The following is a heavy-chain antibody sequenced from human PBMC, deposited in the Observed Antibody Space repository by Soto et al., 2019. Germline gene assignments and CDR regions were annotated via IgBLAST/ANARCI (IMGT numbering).Heavy chain of an antibody. CDR3: ASPLPDITMVLPSAFDI. CDR1: GGSISSSSYY. V-gene: IGHV4-39*01. Sequence: QLQLQESGPGLVKPSETLSLTCTVSGGSISSSSYYWGWIRQPPGKGLEWIGSIYYSGSTYYNPSLKSRVTISVDTSKNQFSLKLSSVTAADTAVYYCASPLPDITMVLPSAFDIWGQGTMVTVSS. J-gene: IGHJ3*02. D-gene: IGHD3-10*01. CDR2: IYYSGST.